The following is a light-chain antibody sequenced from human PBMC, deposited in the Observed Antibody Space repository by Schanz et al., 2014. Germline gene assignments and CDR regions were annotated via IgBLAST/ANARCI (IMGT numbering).Light chain of an antibody. CDR3: QQYNKWPPIT. CDR1: QSVGSY. CDR2: GAS. V-gene: IGKV3-15*01. J-gene: IGKJ5*01. Sequence: ETVLPQSPATLSLSPGERATLSCRASQSVGSYLAWYQQKPGQAPRLLIYGASTRATGIPARFSGSGSGTEFTLTISSLQSEDFAVYYCQQYNKWPPITFGQGTRLDIK.